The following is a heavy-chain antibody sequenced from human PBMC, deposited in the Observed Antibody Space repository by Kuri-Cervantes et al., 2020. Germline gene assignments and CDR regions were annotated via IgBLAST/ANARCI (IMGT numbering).Heavy chain of an antibody. CDR1: GFTFSSYD. V-gene: IGHV3-13*01. CDR3: IRDLAGAYGY. J-gene: IGHJ4*02. CDR2: IGTAGDT. D-gene: IGHD6-19*01. Sequence: GGSLRLSCAASGFTFSSYDMHWVRQATGKGLEWVSAIGTAGDTYYPGSVKGRFTISRENAKNSLYLQMSSLRVEDTAVYYCIRDLAGAYGYWGQGVVVTVSS.